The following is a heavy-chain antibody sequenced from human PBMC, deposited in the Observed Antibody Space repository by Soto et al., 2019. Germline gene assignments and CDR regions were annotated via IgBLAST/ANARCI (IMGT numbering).Heavy chain of an antibody. CDR2: INHSGST. J-gene: IGHJ4*02. CDR3: GSNNAIGGWNAY. Sequence: QVQLQQWGAGLLKPSETLSLTCAVYGGSFSGYYWSWIRQPPGKGLEWIGEINHSGSTNYNPSLKGRFPISVDTSKTRVSRKRSAVPAADTAVFYWGSNNAIGGWNAYWGKGPLV. CDR1: GGSFSGYY. D-gene: IGHD1-1*01. V-gene: IGHV4-34*01.